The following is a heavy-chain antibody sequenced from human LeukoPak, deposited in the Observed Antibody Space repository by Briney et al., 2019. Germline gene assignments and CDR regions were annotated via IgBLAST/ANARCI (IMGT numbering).Heavy chain of an antibody. CDR1: GGSISSSCYY. Sequence: SETLSLTCTVSGGSISSSCYYWGWIRQPPGKGLEWIGSIYYSGSTYYNPSLKSRVTISVDTSKNQFSLKLSSVTAADTAVYYCARHLQYYFDYWGQGTLVTVSS. D-gene: IGHD4-11*01. V-gene: IGHV4-39*01. CDR3: ARHLQYYFDY. CDR2: IYYSGST. J-gene: IGHJ4*02.